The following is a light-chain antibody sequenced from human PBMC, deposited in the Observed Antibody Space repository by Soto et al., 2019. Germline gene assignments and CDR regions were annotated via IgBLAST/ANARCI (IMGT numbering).Light chain of an antibody. J-gene: IGLJ2*01. CDR3: SSYTSSSTVV. Sequence: QSALPQPASVSGSPGQSITISCTGTSSDVGGYNYVSWYQQHPGKAPKLVIYDVSNRTSGVSNRCSGSKSGNTASLTISGLQAEDEAYYYCSSYTSSSTVVFGGGTKLTVL. CDR2: DVS. CDR1: SSDVGGYNY. V-gene: IGLV2-14*01.